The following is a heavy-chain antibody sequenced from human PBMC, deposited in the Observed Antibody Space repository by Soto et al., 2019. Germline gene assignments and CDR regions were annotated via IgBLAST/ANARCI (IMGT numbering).Heavy chain of an antibody. CDR1: GYTFTTYY. CDR3: ARVYFDS. Sequence: ASVKVSCKASGYTFTTYYIHWVRQAPGQGLEWMGIINPSGGTTSYVHKFQGRVTMTRDTSTSTVYMELSSLRSEDTAVYYCARVYFDSWGQGILVTVSS. CDR2: INPSGGTT. J-gene: IGHJ4*02. V-gene: IGHV1-46*01.